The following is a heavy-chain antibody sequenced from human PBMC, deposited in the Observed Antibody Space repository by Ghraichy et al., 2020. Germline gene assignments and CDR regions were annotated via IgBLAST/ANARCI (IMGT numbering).Heavy chain of an antibody. V-gene: IGHV6-1*01. J-gene: IGHJ4*02. CDR2: TYYRSNWFY. D-gene: IGHD7-27*01. Sequence: SQTLSLTCRIFGNSVSSNSAAWSWIRQSPSRGLEWLGRTYYRSNWFYDYTVSVKSRMTISPDTSKNQFSLQLNSVTPEDSAGYYCAGGTGAFDSWGQGTLVTVSS. CDR3: AGGTGAFDS. CDR1: GNSVSSNSAA.